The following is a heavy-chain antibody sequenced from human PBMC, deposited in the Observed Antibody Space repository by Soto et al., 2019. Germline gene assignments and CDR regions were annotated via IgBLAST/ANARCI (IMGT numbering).Heavy chain of an antibody. J-gene: IGHJ6*02. D-gene: IGHD1-26*01. CDR1: GFTFSSYW. V-gene: IGHV3-74*01. Sequence: GVSLRLSCAASGFTFSSYWMHWVRQAPGKGLVWVSRINSDGSSTSYADSVKGRFTISRDNAKNTLYLQMNSLRAEETAVYYCARDTGALNFDFYYGMDVWGQGTTVTVSS. CDR3: ARDTGALNFDFYYGMDV. CDR2: INSDGSST.